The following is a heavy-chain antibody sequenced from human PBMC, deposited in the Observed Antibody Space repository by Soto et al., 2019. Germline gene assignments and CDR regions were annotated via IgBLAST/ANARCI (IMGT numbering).Heavy chain of an antibody. Sequence: QVQLVQSGAEVKKPGSSVKVSCKASGGTFSSYTISWVRQAPGQGLEWMGRIIPILGIANYAQKFQGRVTITEDKSTSTAYMELSSLRAEDTAVYYCARDRGRYDSSGYYRNWFDPWGQGTLVTVSS. CDR2: IIPILGIA. CDR1: GGTFSSYT. CDR3: ARDRGRYDSSGYYRNWFDP. J-gene: IGHJ5*02. D-gene: IGHD3-22*01. V-gene: IGHV1-69*08.